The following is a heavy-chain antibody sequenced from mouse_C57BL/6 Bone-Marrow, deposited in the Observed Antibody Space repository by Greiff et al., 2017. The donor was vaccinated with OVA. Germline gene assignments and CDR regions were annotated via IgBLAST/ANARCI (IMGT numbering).Heavy chain of an antibody. D-gene: IGHD2-2*01. Sequence: VQLQQSGPELVKPGASVKMSCKASGYTFTDYNMHWVKQSHGKSLEWIGYINPNNGGTSYNQKFKGKATLTVNKSSSTAYMELRSLTSEESAVYYCARRPGYDVDYYAMDYWGQGTSVTVSS. V-gene: IGHV1-22*01. J-gene: IGHJ4*01. CDR1: GYTFTDYN. CDR2: INPNNGGT. CDR3: ARRPGYDVDYYAMDY.